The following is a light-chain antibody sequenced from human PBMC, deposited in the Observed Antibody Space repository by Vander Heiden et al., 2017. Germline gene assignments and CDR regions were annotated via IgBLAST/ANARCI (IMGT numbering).Light chain of an antibody. CDR3: QQYNNCLRT. J-gene: IGKJ1*01. CDR2: DAS. Sequence: DIEMTQSPASLSASVGDRATITCQASQALSNYLAWYQQKPGQAPKLLIYDASTWETGIPARFSGSGSGTEFTFTISSLQSEDFATYYCQQYNNCLRTFGQGTQVEIK. CDR1: QALSNY. V-gene: IGKV1-33*01.